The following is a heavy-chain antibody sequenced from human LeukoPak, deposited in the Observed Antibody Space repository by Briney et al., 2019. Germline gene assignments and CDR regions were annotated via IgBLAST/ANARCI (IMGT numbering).Heavy chain of an antibody. CDR1: GGSISSGSYY. Sequence: SETLSLTCTVSGGSISSGSYYWSWIRQPAGKGLEWIGRTYTSGSTNYNPSLKSRVTISVDTSKNQFSLKLSSVTAADTAVYYCARYTTSYYFDYWGQGTLVTVSS. CDR3: ARYTTSYYFDY. J-gene: IGHJ4*02. CDR2: TYTSGST. D-gene: IGHD1-26*01. V-gene: IGHV4-61*02.